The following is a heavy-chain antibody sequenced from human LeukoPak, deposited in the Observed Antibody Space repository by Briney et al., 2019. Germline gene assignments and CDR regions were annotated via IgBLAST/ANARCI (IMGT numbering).Heavy chain of an antibody. J-gene: IGHJ4*02. CDR3: PRVASGSYYIGLLDD. Sequence: GGSLRITCAASRFTISSYWMSWVRQAPGKGLEWVANINQDESDKSYVDSVRDRFTISRDNAKNAVYLQMRSLRAEDTSVYNCPRVASGSYYIGLLDDWGQGTLVTVSS. CDR2: INQDESDK. V-gene: IGHV3-7*01. D-gene: IGHD3-10*01. CDR1: RFTISSYW.